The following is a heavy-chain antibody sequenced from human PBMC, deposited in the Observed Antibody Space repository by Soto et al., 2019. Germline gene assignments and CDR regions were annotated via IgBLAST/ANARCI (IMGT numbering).Heavy chain of an antibody. D-gene: IGHD3-22*01. J-gene: IGHJ4*02. CDR2: INPNGGDT. CDR3: ARYSYDSSGYLRRGYFDY. Sequence: ASVEVSCKASGYMFTYYHVHWVRPAPGQGLEWMGIINPNGGDTRYAQKFQGRVTMTRDTSTSTVYMEVSSLRSEDTALYYCARYSYDSSGYLRRGYFDYWGQGTLVTVSS. V-gene: IGHV1-46*01. CDR1: GYMFTYYH.